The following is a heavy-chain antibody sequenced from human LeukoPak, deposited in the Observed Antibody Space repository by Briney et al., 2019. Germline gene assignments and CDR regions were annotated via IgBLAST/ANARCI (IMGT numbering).Heavy chain of an antibody. J-gene: IGHJ4*02. CDR1: GFTFTNAW. V-gene: IGHV3-15*01. D-gene: IGHD3-10*01. Sequence: GGSLTLSCEASGFTFTNAWMNWVRQAPGKVPEWVGRMKSKQDGGATEYAAPVKGRFISSRDDSKNTRYLQISTLKTESTAVYYCTTGSHLWSGGLGSIDSWGQGTLVTVSS. CDR3: TTGSHLWSGGLGSIDS. CDR2: MKSKQDGGAT.